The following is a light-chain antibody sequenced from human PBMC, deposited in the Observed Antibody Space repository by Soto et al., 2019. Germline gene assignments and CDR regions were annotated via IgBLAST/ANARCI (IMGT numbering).Light chain of an antibody. J-gene: IGKJ3*01. CDR2: GAS. CDR3: QQYGTSPFT. CDR1: QSVSNNY. V-gene: IGKV3-20*01. Sequence: EIVLTQSPGTLSLSPGERATLSCRASQSVSNNYLAWYQQKPGQAPRLLISGASNRATGIPDRFSGSGSGTDFTLAISRLEPEHFAVYYCQQYGTSPFTFGPGTKVDIK.